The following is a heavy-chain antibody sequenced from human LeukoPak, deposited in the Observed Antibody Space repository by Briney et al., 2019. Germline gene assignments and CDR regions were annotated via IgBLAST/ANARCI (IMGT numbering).Heavy chain of an antibody. CDR2: INHSGST. J-gene: IGHJ3*02. Sequence: SETLSLTCAVYGGSFSGYYWSWIRQPPGKGLEWIGEINHSGSTNYSPSLKSRVTISVDTSKNQFSLKLSSVTAADTAVYYCARGPRRYGVVVPAAPSGAFDIWGQGTMVTVSS. D-gene: IGHD2-2*01. CDR3: ARGPRRYGVVVPAAPSGAFDI. CDR1: GGSFSGYY. V-gene: IGHV4-34*01.